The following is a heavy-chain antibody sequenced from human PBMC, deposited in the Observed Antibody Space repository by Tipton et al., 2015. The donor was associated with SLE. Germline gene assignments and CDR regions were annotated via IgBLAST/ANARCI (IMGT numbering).Heavy chain of an antibody. Sequence: SLRLSCAASGFPFSTLDFSWVRPAPGKGLEWVPGFSGSGGGTYYGDSVKSRFTISRDNSKNTLYLHMNSLRAEDTAVYYCAALYGSVSSWGQGTLVTVSS. CDR3: AALYGSVSS. D-gene: IGHD6-19*01. V-gene: IGHV3-23*01. CDR2: FSGSGGGT. CDR1: GFPFSTLD. J-gene: IGHJ5*02.